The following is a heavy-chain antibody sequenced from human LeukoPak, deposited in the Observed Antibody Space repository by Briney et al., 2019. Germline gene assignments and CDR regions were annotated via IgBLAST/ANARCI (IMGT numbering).Heavy chain of an antibody. CDR3: ARDRTSSEFDY. CDR1: GGSISSSSYY. V-gene: IGHV4-39*07. D-gene: IGHD6-6*01. J-gene: IGHJ4*02. Sequence: PSETLSLTCTVSGGSISSSSYYWGWIRQPPGKGLEWIGSIYYSGSTYYNPSLKSRVTISVDTSKNQFSLKLSSVTAADTAVYYCARDRTSSEFDYWGQGTLVTVSS. CDR2: IYYSGST.